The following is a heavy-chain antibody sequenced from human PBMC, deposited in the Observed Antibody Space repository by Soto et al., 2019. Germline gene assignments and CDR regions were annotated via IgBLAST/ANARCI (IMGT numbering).Heavy chain of an antibody. D-gene: IGHD3-10*02. CDR1: GFTFSSYA. J-gene: IGHJ3*02. CDR2: ISGSGGST. V-gene: IGHV3-23*01. CDR3: AKDTHTTFPDPPPVHAAFDI. Sequence: GVSLRLSCAASGFTFSSYAMSWVRQAPGKGLEWVSAISGSGGSTYYADSVKGRFTISRDNSKNTLYLQMNSLRAEDTAVYYCAKDTHTTFPDPPPVHAAFDIWGQGTMVTVSS.